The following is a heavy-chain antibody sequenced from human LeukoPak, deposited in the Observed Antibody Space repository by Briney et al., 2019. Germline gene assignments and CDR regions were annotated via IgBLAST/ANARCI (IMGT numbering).Heavy chain of an antibody. V-gene: IGHV3-74*01. CDR1: GFTFSNYW. CDR2: INNDGSST. CDR3: ARDLSGPDY. J-gene: IGHJ4*02. Sequence: GESLRLSCAASGFTFSNYWMHWVRQAPGKGLVWVSRINNDGSSTEYADSVRGRFTISRDNDKNTLYMQMNSQRADDTAVYYCARDLSGPDYWGQGTQVTVSS.